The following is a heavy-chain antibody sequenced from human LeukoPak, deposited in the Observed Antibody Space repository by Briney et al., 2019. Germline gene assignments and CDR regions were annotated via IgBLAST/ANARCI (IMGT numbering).Heavy chain of an antibody. CDR3: ARGGLLWFGELLWPFDP. Sequence: SETLSLTCTVSGGSISSSSYYWGWIRQPPGKGLEWIGSIYYSGSTYYNPSLKSRVTISVDRSKNQFSLKLSSVTAADTAVYYCARGGLLWFGELLWPFDPWGQGTLVTVSS. J-gene: IGHJ5*02. CDR1: GGSISSSSYY. CDR2: IYYSGST. D-gene: IGHD3-10*01. V-gene: IGHV4-39*07.